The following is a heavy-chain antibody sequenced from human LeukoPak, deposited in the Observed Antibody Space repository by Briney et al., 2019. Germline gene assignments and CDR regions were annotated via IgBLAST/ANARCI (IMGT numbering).Heavy chain of an antibody. CDR2: ISSSSSYI. D-gene: IGHD6-6*01. CDR1: GFTFSSHS. CDR3: ARWPRAARPGLSAWFDP. Sequence: GRSLRLFCAASGFTFSSHSMNCVPQAPGKGLEWGSSISSSSSYIYYADSVKGRFTISRDNAKNSLYLQMNSLRAEDTAVYYCARWPRAARPGLSAWFDPWGQGTLVTVSS. V-gene: IGHV3-21*01. J-gene: IGHJ5*02.